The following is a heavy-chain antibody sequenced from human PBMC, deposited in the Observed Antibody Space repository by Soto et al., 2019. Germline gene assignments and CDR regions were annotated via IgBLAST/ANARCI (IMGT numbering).Heavy chain of an antibody. CDR2: ISAYNGNT. J-gene: IGHJ4*02. D-gene: IGHD3-10*01. Sequence: ASVKVSCKASGYTFTSYGISWVRQAPGQGLEWMGWISAYNGNTNYAQKLQGRVTMTTDTSTSTAYMELRSLRSDDTAVYYCARDGGSGSYHTDFDYWGQGTLVTVSS. V-gene: IGHV1-18*01. CDR1: GYTFTSYG. CDR3: ARDGGSGSYHTDFDY.